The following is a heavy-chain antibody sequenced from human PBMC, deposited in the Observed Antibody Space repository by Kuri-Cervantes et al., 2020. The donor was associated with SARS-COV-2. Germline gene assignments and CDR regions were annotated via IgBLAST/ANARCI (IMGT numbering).Heavy chain of an antibody. CDR2: INPNSGGT. J-gene: IGHJ5*02. D-gene: IGHD3-22*01. CDR1: GYTFTGYY. V-gene: IGHV1-2*02. CDR3: GASGYWKDWFDP. Sequence: ASVKVSCKASGYTFTGYYMHWVRQAPGQGLEWMGWINPNSGGTNYAQKFQGRVTMARDMSISTAYMELSRLRSDDTAVYYCGASGYWKDWFDPWGQGTLVTVSS.